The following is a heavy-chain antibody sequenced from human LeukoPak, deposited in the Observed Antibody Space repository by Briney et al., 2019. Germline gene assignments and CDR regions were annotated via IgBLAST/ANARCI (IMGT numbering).Heavy chain of an antibody. J-gene: IGHJ4*02. V-gene: IGHV3-13*04. CDR2: INTAADT. Sequence: PGGSLRLSCAASGFAFSNYDMLWVRQATGKGLEWVSAINTAADTYYPDSVKGRFTISRENAKSSLYLQMNSLRVGDTAVYYCARVGLRYFASTYWGQGTLVTVSS. CDR1: GFAFSNYD. CDR3: ARVGLRYFASTY. D-gene: IGHD3-9*01.